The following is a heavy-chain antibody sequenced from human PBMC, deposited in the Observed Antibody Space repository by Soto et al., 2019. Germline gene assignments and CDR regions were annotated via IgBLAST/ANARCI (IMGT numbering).Heavy chain of an antibody. V-gene: IGHV1-69*04. Sequence: SVKVSCKASGYTFTNYGISWVRQAPGQGLEWMGRIIPILGIANYAQKFQGRVTITADKSTSTAYMELSSLRSEDTAVYYCARGTEVDDYWGQGTLVTVSS. CDR1: GYTFTNYG. CDR2: IIPILGIA. J-gene: IGHJ4*02. D-gene: IGHD1-26*01. CDR3: ARGTEVDDY.